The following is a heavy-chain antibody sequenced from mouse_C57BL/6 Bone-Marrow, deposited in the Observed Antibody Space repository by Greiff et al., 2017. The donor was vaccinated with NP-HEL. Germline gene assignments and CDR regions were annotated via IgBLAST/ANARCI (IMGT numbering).Heavy chain of an antibody. D-gene: IGHD1-1*01. V-gene: IGHV1-19*01. CDR3: ARSGYYGSSSYYFDY. Sequence: VHVKQSGPVLVKPGASVKMSCKASGYTFTDYYMNWVKQSHGKSLEWIGVINPYNGGTSYNQKFKGKATLTVDKSSSTAYMELNSLTSEDSAVYYCARSGYYGSSSYYFDYWGQGTTLTVSS. J-gene: IGHJ2*01. CDR2: INPYNGGT. CDR1: GYTFTDYY.